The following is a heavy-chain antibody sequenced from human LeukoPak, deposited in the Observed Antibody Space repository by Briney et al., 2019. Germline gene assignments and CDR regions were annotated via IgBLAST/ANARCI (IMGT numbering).Heavy chain of an antibody. D-gene: IGHD3-3*01. Sequence: GASVKVSCKASGYTFTSYFMHWVRQAPGQGLEWMGWISAYNGNTNYAQKLQGRVTMTTDTSTSTAYMELRSLRSDDTAVYYCAREGGHDFWSGYYVEGNWFDPWGQGTLVTVSS. CDR3: AREGGHDFWSGYYVEGNWFDP. CDR1: GYTFTSYF. V-gene: IGHV1-18*04. CDR2: ISAYNGNT. J-gene: IGHJ5*02.